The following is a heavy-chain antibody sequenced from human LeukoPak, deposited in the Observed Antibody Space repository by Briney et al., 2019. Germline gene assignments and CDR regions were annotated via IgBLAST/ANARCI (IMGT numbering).Heavy chain of an antibody. J-gene: IGHJ4*02. V-gene: IGHV4-4*07. CDR2: INTSGNT. CDR3: ARGLDYYDSSGYRLAALGY. Sequence: PSETLSLTCTVSGDSISNYYWTWIRQSAGKGLQWIGRINTSGNTNYNPYLKSRVTMSLDTSKNQFSLKLSSVTAADTAMYYCARGLDYYDSSGYRLAALGYWGQGTLVTVSS. D-gene: IGHD3-22*01. CDR1: GDSISNYY.